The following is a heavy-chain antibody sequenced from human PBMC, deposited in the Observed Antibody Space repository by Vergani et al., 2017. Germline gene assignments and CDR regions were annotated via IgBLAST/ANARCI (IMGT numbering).Heavy chain of an antibody. CDR3: ARDDGLLSHYGSGSAHYNGMDI. D-gene: IGHD3-10*01. J-gene: IGHJ6*02. Sequence: QVQLVQSGAEVKKPGSSVKVSCKASGASFNSYAISWVRQAPGQGLEWRGRIVPVVVTPKYAQKFQGRVTITADESTSTVYMDLSSLTSEDTAVYYCARDDGLLSHYGSGSAHYNGMDIWGLGTSVTVSS. V-gene: IGHV1-69*11. CDR1: GASFNSYA. CDR2: IVPVVVTP.